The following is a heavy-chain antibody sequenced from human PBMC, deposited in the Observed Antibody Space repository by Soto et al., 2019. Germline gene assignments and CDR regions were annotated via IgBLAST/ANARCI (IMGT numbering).Heavy chain of an antibody. CDR2: IYYSGST. J-gene: IGHJ5*02. CDR1: GGPINSYY. V-gene: IGHV4-59*01. D-gene: IGHD3-9*01. Sequence: SETLSLTCTVSGGPINSYYWSWIRQPPGKGLEWIGYIYYSGSTNYNPSLKSRVTISVDTSKNQFSLKLSSVTAADTAVYYCARTSYDIFTDANWFDPWGQGTLVTVSS. CDR3: ARTSYDIFTDANWFDP.